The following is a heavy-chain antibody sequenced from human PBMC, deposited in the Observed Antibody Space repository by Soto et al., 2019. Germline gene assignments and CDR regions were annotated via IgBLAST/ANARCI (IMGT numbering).Heavy chain of an antibody. CDR3: AKADWGYAYYGMDV. Sequence: GGSLRLSCAASGFTFSSYAMGWVRQAPGKGLEWVSAISGSGGSTYYADSVKGRFTISRDNSKNTLYLQMNSLRAEDTAVYYCAKADWGYAYYGMDVWGQGTTVTVSS. D-gene: IGHD3-16*01. V-gene: IGHV3-23*01. CDR2: ISGSGGST. CDR1: GFTFSSYA. J-gene: IGHJ6*02.